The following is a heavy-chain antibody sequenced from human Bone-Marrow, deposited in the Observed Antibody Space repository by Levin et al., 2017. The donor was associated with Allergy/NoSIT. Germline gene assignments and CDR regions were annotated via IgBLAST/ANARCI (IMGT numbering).Heavy chain of an antibody. CDR3: ARAGGTRIDKLWSGYYSWFDP. CDR2: IYYSGST. J-gene: IGHJ5*02. V-gene: IGHV4-59*01. D-gene: IGHD3-3*01. Sequence: KSSETLSLTCTVSGGSISSYYWSWIRQPPGKGLEWIGYIYYSGSTNYNPSLKSRVTISVDTSKNQFSLKLSSVTAADTAVYYCARAGGTRIDKLWSGYYSWFDPWGQGTLVTVSS. CDR1: GGSISSYY.